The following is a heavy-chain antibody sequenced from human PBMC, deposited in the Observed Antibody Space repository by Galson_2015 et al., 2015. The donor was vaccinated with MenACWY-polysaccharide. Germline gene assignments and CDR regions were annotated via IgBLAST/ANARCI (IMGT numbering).Heavy chain of an antibody. Sequence: LSLTCTVSGGSVGSSRYSWGWIRQPPGKGLEWIGSFYYSGSTYYNPSLKSRVTIFVDTSKNQFSLNLNSVTASDTAVYYCARNCNPWYSSLPYYFDYWGQGTLATVSS. D-gene: IGHD6-19*01. V-gene: IGHV4-39*01. J-gene: IGHJ4*02. CDR2: FYYSGST. CDR3: ARNCNPWYSSLPYYFDY. CDR1: GGSVGSSRYS.